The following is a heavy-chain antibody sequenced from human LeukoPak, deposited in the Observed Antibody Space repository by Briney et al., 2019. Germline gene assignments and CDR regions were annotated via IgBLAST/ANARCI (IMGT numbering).Heavy chain of an antibody. CDR3: AKDGTGGYYYLDY. J-gene: IGHJ4*02. CDR1: GFSFSGHS. Sequence: GGSLRLSCAASGFSFSGHSMTWVRQAPGMGLEWVALILYDGSNEYYADSVQGRFTISRDSSRNTLYLQMNSLRAEDTAVYYCAKDGTGGYYYLDYWGQGTLVTVSS. D-gene: IGHD3-22*01. CDR2: ILYDGSNE. V-gene: IGHV3-30*18.